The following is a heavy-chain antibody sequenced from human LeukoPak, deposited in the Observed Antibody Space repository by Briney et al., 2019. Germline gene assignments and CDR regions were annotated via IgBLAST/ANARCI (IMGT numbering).Heavy chain of an antibody. J-gene: IGHJ5*02. CDR2: IDPNSGGT. D-gene: IGHD3-10*01. V-gene: IGHV1-2*02. CDR1: GYTFTDHY. CDR3: ARASYGSGSYYNGRMGGWFDP. Sequence: ASVQVSCKASGYTFTDHYMHWVRQAPGQGLEWMGWIDPNSGGTNYAQKFQGRVTMTRDTSISTAYMELSRLRSDDTAVYYCARASYGSGSYYNGRMGGWFDPWGQGTLVTVSS.